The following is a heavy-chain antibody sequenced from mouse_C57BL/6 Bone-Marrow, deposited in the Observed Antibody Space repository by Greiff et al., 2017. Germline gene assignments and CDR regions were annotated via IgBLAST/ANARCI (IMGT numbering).Heavy chain of an antibody. Sequence: EVKLQQSGAELVRPGASVKLSCTASGFNITDDYMHWVKQRPEQGLEWIGWIDPENGDTDYDSKFQGKAPLTADTSSNTAYLQLSSLTSEDTAVYYGTDYYGRSPFYAMDYWGQGTSVTVSS. CDR1: GFNITDDY. D-gene: IGHD1-1*01. V-gene: IGHV14-4*01. J-gene: IGHJ4*01. CDR2: IDPENGDT. CDR3: TDYYGRSPFYAMDY.